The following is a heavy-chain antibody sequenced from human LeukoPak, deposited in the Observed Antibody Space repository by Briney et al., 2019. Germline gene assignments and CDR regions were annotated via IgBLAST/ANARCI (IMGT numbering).Heavy chain of an antibody. CDR2: IRSKPLGGTT. CDR1: GLIVSNAW. CDR3: TTLYGSGRFD. V-gene: IGHV3-15*01. J-gene: IGHJ4*02. Sequence: GGSLRLSRAASGLIVSNAWMGWVRQVPGKGLEWVGRIRSKPLGGTTDYTAPVEGRFTISRDDSKNTLYLQMNSLKIEDTAVYYCTTLYGSGRFDWGQGTLVTVSS. D-gene: IGHD3-10*01.